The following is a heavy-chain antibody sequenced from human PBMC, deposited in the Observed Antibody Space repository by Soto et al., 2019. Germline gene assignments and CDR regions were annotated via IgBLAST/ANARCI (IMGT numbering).Heavy chain of an antibody. Sequence: SETLSLTCTVSGGSISSGGYYWSWIRQHPGKGLEWIGYIYYSGSTYYNPSLKSRVTISVDTSKNQFSLKLSSVTAADTAVYYCAITSIAARPHYYFDFWGQGTLVPVSS. CDR2: IYYSGST. CDR1: GGSISSGGYY. D-gene: IGHD6-6*01. V-gene: IGHV4-31*03. CDR3: AITSIAARPHYYFDF. J-gene: IGHJ4*02.